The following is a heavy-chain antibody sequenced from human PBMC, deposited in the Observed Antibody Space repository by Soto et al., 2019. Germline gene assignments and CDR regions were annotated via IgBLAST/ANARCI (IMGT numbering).Heavy chain of an antibody. V-gene: IGHV1-18*01. CDR2: ITVYNGNT. CDR3: ARGVGATSYYFDY. D-gene: IGHD1-26*01. J-gene: IGHJ4*02. Sequence: QAQLVQSGAEVKKPGASGKVACKASGNTFPSYGISWVRQAPGQGLEWMGWITVYNGNTNYAQKVHGGVNMTTDTSTSTAYMELRSLRSDDTAGYYCARGVGATSYYFDYWGQGTLVTVSS. CDR1: GNTFPSYG.